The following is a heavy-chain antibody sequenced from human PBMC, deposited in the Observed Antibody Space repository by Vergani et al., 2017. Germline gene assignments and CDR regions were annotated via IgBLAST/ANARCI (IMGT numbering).Heavy chain of an antibody. CDR1: GGTFSSYA. D-gene: IGHD3-16*02. CDR2: IIPIFGTA. J-gene: IGHJ4*02. CDR3: ASATKPPVDDYVWGGYRYTTGNFDY. Sequence: QVQLVQSGAEVKKPGSSVKVSCKASGGTFSSYAISWVRQAPGQGLEWMGGIIPIFGTANYAQKFQGRVTITADESTSTAYMELSSLRSEDTAVYYCASATKPPVDDYVWGGYRYTTGNFDYWGQGTLVTVSS. V-gene: IGHV1-69*01.